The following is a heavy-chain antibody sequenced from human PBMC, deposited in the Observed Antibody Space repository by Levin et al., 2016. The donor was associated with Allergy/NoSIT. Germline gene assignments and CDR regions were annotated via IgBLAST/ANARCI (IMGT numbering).Heavy chain of an antibody. CDR3: AKDIVGVTYHSYGMDV. V-gene: IGHV3-30*02. J-gene: IGHJ6*02. D-gene: IGHD1-26*01. Sequence: GGSLRLSCAASGFLFQSYGMHWVRQAPGKGLEWVASIRYDGSDKHYGRSVQGRFTISRDNSKNMLYLQMNSLRGEDTAIYYCAKDIVGVTYHSYGMDVWGPGTTVTVSS. CDR2: IRYDGSDK. CDR1: GFLFQSYG.